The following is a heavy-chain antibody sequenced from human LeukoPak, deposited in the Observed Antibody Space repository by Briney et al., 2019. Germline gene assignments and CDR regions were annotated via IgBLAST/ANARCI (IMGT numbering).Heavy chain of an antibody. V-gene: IGHV3-74*01. Sequence: GGSLRLSCAASGFTFTTYWMHWVRQAPGKGLVWVSHINSDGSITSYADSVKGRFTISRDNAKNTLYLQMNSLRAEDTAVYYCARDGFGELLSRLFGYWGQGTLVTVSS. D-gene: IGHD3-10*01. J-gene: IGHJ4*02. CDR2: INSDGSIT. CDR1: GFTFTTYW. CDR3: ARDGFGELLSRLFGY.